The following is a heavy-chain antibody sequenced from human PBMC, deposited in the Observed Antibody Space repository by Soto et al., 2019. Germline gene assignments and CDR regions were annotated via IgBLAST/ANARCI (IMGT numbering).Heavy chain of an antibody. Sequence: GASVKVSCKASGYTFTRSGISWVRQAPGQGLEWMGWISTYNGDTNYAQTFQGRVTMTTDTSTSTVYMELRSLRSDDTAVYYCARGNCSGTRCDSFDYYYGMDVWGQGTTVTVSS. CDR1: GYTFTRSG. CDR3: ARGNCSGTRCDSFDYYYGMDV. D-gene: IGHD2-15*01. CDR2: ISTYNGDT. J-gene: IGHJ6*02. V-gene: IGHV1-18*01.